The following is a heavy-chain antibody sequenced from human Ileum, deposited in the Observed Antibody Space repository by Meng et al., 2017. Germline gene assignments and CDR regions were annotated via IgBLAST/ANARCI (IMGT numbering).Heavy chain of an antibody. V-gene: IGHV4-59*01. CDR2: ISDSGRT. Sequence: SETLSLTCTVPGVSISSYYWSGIRQSPGKGLQWIAYISDSGRTSYNPSLRSRVNISLDRSKNQFSLKLSSVTAADTAVYYCAALRVGNLRYGYWYFDLWGLGTLVTVSS. D-gene: IGHD1-26*01. J-gene: IGHJ2*01. CDR1: GVSISSYY. CDR3: AALRVGNLRYGYWYFDL.